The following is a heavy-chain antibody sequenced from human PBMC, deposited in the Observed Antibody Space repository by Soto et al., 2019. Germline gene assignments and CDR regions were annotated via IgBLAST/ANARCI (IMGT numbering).Heavy chain of an antibody. CDR3: ARHLGGIHSPSGSYNGLDV. D-gene: IGHD3-10*01. CDR2: IYYSGST. CDR1: GGSINSRGYY. J-gene: IGHJ6*02. V-gene: IGHV4-31*03. Sequence: SETLSLTCTVSGGSINSRGYYWGWIRQYPWKGLEWIGYIYYSGSTYYNPSLRSRVTMSVDTSKNQFSLKLRSVTAADTAVYYCARHLGGIHSPSGSYNGLDVWGQGTTVTVSS.